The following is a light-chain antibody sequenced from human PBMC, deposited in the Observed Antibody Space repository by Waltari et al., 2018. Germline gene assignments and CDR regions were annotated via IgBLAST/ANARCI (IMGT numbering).Light chain of an antibody. V-gene: IGKV3-20*01. CDR1: QSVSRA. Sequence: EIVLTQSPGILSLSQGERATLSCRASQSVSRALAWYQQKPGQAPRLLIYGASSRATGIPDRFSGGGSGTDFSLTISRLEPEDFAVYYCQHYVRLPATFGQGTKVEIK. J-gene: IGKJ1*01. CDR2: GAS. CDR3: QHYVRLPAT.